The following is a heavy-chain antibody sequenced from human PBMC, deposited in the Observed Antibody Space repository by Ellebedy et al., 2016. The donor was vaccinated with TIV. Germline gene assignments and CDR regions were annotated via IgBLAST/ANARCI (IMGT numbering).Heavy chain of an antibody. J-gene: IGHJ4*02. CDR3: ARDGAGTTVFDY. Sequence: ASVKVSCKASGYTFTDYYIHWVRQAPGQGLEWMGWINPNSGGTNYAHKFQGWVTMTRDTSISTAYMELSGLRSDDTAVYYCARDGAGTTVFDYWGQGTLVTVSS. CDR2: INPNSGGT. D-gene: IGHD4-17*01. CDR1: GYTFTDYY. V-gene: IGHV1-2*04.